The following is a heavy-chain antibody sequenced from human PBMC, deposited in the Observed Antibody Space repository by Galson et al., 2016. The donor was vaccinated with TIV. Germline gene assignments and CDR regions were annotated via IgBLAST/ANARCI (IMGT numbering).Heavy chain of an antibody. CDR3: ARSGDYGDY. CDR2: MNPNSGNT. Sequence: QSGAEVKKPGESLKISCKASGYTFTSYDINWVRQATGQGLEWMGWMNPNSGNTGYAQKFRGRVTMTRNTSVRTAYMELSSLRSEDTAVYYGARSGDYGDYWGQGTLVTVSA. J-gene: IGHJ4*02. D-gene: IGHD4-17*01. V-gene: IGHV1-8*02. CDR1: GYTFTSYD.